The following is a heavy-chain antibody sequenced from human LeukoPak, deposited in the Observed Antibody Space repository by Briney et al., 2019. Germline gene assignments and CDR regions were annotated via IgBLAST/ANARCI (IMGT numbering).Heavy chain of an antibody. Sequence: SETLSLTCTVSGGSISSYYWSWIRQPPGKGLEWIGYIYYSGSTNYNPSLKSRVTISVDTSKNQFSLKLSSVTAADTAVYYCARPDGVWGQGTLVTVSS. CDR2: IYYSGST. D-gene: IGHD4-17*01. CDR3: ARPDGV. V-gene: IGHV4-59*08. CDR1: GGSISSYY. J-gene: IGHJ4*02.